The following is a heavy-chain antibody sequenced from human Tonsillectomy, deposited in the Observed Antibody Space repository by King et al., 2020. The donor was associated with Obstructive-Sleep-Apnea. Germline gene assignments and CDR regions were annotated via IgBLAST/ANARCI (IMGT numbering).Heavy chain of an antibody. Sequence: VQLVESGGGLVKPGGSLRLSCAASGFTFSSYSMNWVRQAPGKGLEWVSSISSSSSYIYYADSVKGRFTISRDNAKNSLYLQMNSLRAEDTAVYYCARDNMVHRTTVTTSRESNYYYYGMDVWGQGTTVTVSS. CDR2: ISSSSSYI. CDR3: ARDNMVHRTTVTTSRESNYYYYGMDV. V-gene: IGHV3-21*01. J-gene: IGHJ6*02. CDR1: GFTFSSYS. D-gene: IGHD4-17*01.